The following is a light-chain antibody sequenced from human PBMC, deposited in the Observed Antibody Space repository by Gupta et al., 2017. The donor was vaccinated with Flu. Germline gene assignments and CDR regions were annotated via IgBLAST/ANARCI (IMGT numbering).Light chain of an antibody. Sequence: DIQMTQSPSTLSASVGDRVTITCRASQSISSQLAWYQQEPGKAPNLLIYKASTLQSGVPSRFSGGGSGTEFTLTISSLQPDDFATYYCQHYDIYPWTFGQGTKVEIK. J-gene: IGKJ1*01. CDR2: KAS. CDR3: QHYDIYPWT. V-gene: IGKV1-5*03. CDR1: QSISSQ.